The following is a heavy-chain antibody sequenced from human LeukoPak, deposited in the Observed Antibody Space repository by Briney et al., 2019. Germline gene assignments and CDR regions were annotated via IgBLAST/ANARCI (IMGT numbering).Heavy chain of an antibody. D-gene: IGHD3-22*01. CDR2: ITGSGGSI. J-gene: IGHJ4*02. CDR1: GFTFSSYA. V-gene: IGHV3-23*01. CDR3: AKDVGYHYDTRFPT. Sequence: PGGSLRLSCAASGFTFSSYAMSWVRQAPGKGLEWVSDITGSGGSIYYADSGKGRFTISRDNSKNTLYPQMNSLRAEDTAVYYCAKDVGYHYDTRFPTWGQGTLVTVSS.